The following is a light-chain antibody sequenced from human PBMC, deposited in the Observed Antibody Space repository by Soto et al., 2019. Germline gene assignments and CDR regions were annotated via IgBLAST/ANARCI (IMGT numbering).Light chain of an antibody. Sequence: QSVLTQPASVSGSPGQSITISYTGTSSDVGSYNLVSWYQQHPGKAPKLMIYEVSKRPSGVSNRFSSSKSGNTASLTISGLQAEDEADYYCCSYAGSSTWVFGGGTKLTVL. CDR2: EVS. V-gene: IGLV2-23*02. CDR1: SSDVGSYNL. CDR3: CSYAGSSTWV. J-gene: IGLJ3*02.